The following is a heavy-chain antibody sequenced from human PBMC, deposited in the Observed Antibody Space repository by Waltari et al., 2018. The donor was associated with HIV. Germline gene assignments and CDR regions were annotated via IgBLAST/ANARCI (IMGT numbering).Heavy chain of an antibody. V-gene: IGHV4-31*03. CDR3: ARSTLSGGVDFFDN. CDR2: IYHSGIT. D-gene: IGHD2-2*01. CDR1: GGSVNSGDYY. J-gene: IGHJ4*02. Sequence: QVQLQESGPGLVKPSQTLSLTCNVSGGSVNSGDYYWNWVRHHPGRGLDWIGSIYHSGITYYSPSLKSRVTISVDTSKNQVSLKVNSVTAADTAVYFCARSTLSGGVDFFDNWGQGTLVTVSS.